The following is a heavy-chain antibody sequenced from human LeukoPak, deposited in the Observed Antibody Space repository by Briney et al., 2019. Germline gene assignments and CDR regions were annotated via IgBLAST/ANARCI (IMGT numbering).Heavy chain of an antibody. CDR2: ISYDGSNK. J-gene: IGHJ4*02. D-gene: IGHD4-23*01. CDR1: GFTFSSYA. V-gene: IGHV3-30-3*01. CDR3: ARDKATVDVFDY. Sequence: PGGSLRLSCAASGFTFSSYATHWVRQAPGKGLEWVAVISYDGSNKYYADSVKGRFTISRDNSKNTLYLQMNSLRAEDTAVYYCARDKATVDVFDYWGQGTLVTVSS.